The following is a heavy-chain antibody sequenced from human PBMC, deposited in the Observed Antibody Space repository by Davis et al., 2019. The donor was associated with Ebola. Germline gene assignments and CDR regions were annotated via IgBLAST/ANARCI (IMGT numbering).Heavy chain of an antibody. CDR1: RGSISSYY. CDR2: IYSSGST. V-gene: IGHV4-59*01. J-gene: IGHJ4*02. CDR3: ASRPNASKGQFDS. Sequence: MPSETLSPTCTVSRGSISSYYWSWIRQLPGKGLGWFGDIYSSGSTNYNPTLKSIITTSLDTTKNQFSLKMSSVTASDTAVYYCASRPNASKGQFDSWGQGVLVTVSS. D-gene: IGHD6-6*01.